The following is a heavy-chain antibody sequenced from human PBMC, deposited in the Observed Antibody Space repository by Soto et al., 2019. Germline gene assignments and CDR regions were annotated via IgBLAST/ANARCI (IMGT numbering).Heavy chain of an antibody. CDR3: ARGRKWELLMGYFDY. J-gene: IGHJ4*02. V-gene: IGHV3-33*01. D-gene: IGHD1-26*01. Sequence: APGKGLEWVAVIWYDGSNKYYADSVKGRFTISRDNSKNTLYLQMNSLRAEDTAVYYCARGRKWELLMGYFDYWGQGTLVTVSS. CDR2: IWYDGSNK.